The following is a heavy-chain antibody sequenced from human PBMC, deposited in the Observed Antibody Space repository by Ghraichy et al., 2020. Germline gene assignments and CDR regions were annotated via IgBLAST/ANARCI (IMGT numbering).Heavy chain of an antibody. V-gene: IGHV3-53*01. D-gene: IGHD6-6*01. J-gene: IGHJ6*03. Sequence: GGSLRLSCAASGFTVSSNYMSWVRQAPGKGLEWVSVIYSGGSTYYADSVKGRFTISRDNSKNTLYLQMNSLRAEDTAVYYCASSPGYSSSSYYYYYYMDVWGKGTTVTVSS. CDR3: ASSPGYSSSSYYYYYYMDV. CDR2: IYSGGST. CDR1: GFTVSSNY.